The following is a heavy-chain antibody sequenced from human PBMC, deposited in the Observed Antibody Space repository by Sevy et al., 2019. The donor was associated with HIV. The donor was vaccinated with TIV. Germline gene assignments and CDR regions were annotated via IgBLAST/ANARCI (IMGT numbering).Heavy chain of an antibody. Sequence: GGSLRLSCAASGFTFSSYGMHWVRQAPGKGLEWVAVISYDGSNKYDADSVKGRFTISRDNSKNTLYLQMNSLRAEDTAVYYCAKDSIVLRFLEWLWGAFDTWGQWTMVTVSS. J-gene: IGHJ3*02. CDR3: AKDSIVLRFLEWLWGAFDT. CDR1: GFTFSSYG. D-gene: IGHD3-3*01. CDR2: ISYDGSNK. V-gene: IGHV3-30*18.